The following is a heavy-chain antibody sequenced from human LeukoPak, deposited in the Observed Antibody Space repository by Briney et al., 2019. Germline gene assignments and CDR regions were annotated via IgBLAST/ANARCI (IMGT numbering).Heavy chain of an antibody. D-gene: IGHD5-24*01. CDR1: GFTFSSYE. CDR3: ARDPYMGYTGFGAFDI. V-gene: IGHV3-48*03. J-gene: IGHJ3*02. Sequence: GGSVRLSCAASGFTFSSYEMNWVRQAPGKGLEWVSYISSSGSTIYYADSVKGRFTISRDNAKNSLYLQMNSLRAEDTAVYYCARDPYMGYTGFGAFDIWGQGTMVTVSS. CDR2: ISSSGSTI.